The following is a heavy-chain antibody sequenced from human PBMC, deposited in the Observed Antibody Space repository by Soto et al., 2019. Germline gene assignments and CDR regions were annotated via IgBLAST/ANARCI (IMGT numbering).Heavy chain of an antibody. J-gene: IGHJ4*02. V-gene: IGHV3-48*01. D-gene: IGHD6-13*01. Sequence: TGGSLRLSCAASGFTFSSYSMNWVRQAPGKGLEWVSYISSSSSTIYYADSVKGRFTISRDNSKNTLYLQMNSLRAEDTAVYYCAKENGYSSTWFEFDYWGQGTLVTVSS. CDR3: AKENGYSSTWFEFDY. CDR1: GFTFSSYS. CDR2: ISSSSSTI.